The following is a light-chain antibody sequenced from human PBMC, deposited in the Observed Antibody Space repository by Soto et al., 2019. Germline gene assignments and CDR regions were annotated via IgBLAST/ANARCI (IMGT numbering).Light chain of an antibody. J-gene: IGLJ3*02. CDR2: EVS. Sequence: QSALTQPPSASGSPGQSVTISCTGTSSDVVGYNYVSWYQQHPGKAPKLMIYEVSKRPSGVPDRFSGSKSGNTASLTVSGLQAEDEADYYCTSYAGDTSLGVLGGGTKLTVL. CDR1: SSDVVGYNY. V-gene: IGLV2-8*01. CDR3: TSYAGDTSLGV.